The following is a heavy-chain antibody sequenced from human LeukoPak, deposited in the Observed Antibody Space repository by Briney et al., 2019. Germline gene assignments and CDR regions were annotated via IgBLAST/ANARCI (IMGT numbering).Heavy chain of an antibody. Sequence: ASVKVSCKASGYTFTSYGISWVRQAPGQGLEWMGWISAYNGNTNYAQKLQGRVNMTTDTSTSTAYMELRSLRSDDTAVYYCARGKMVRGAGDWFDPWGQGTLVTVSS. J-gene: IGHJ5*02. V-gene: IGHV1-18*01. CDR1: GYTFTSYG. CDR2: ISAYNGNT. CDR3: ARGKMVRGAGDWFDP. D-gene: IGHD3-10*01.